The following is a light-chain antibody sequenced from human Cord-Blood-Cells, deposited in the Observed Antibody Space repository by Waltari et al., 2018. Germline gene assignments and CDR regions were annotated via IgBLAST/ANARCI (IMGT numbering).Light chain of an antibody. CDR2: GNS. J-gene: IGLJ3*02. CDR1: SSNIGAGSD. Sequence: QSVLTQPPSVSGAPGQRVTSSCTGSSSNIGAGSDVHWYQHLPGTAPKLLIYGNSNRPSGVPDRCSGSKSGTSASLAITGLQAEDEADYYCQSYDSSLSGWVFGGGTKLTVL. CDR3: QSYDSSLSGWV. V-gene: IGLV1-40*01.